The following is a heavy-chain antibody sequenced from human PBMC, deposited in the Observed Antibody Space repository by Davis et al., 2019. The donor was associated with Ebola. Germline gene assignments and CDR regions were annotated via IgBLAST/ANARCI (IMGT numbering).Heavy chain of an antibody. CDR1: GFTFSSYE. V-gene: IGHV3-48*03. CDR2: ISSSGSTI. D-gene: IGHD4-17*01. Sequence: GESLKISCAASGFTFSSYEMNWVRQAPGKGLEWVSYISSSGSTIYYADSVKGRFTISRDNAKNSLYLQMNSLRAEDTAVYYCARVGTTRYYYYGMDVWGQGTTVTVSS. J-gene: IGHJ6*02. CDR3: ARVGTTRYYYYGMDV.